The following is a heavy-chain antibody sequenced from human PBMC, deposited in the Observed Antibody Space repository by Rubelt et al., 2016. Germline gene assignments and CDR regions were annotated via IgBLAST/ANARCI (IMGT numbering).Heavy chain of an antibody. D-gene: IGHD5/OR15-5a*01. J-gene: IGHJ4*02. CDR1: GFTFSDHY. CDR2: TRNKANSHTT. Sequence: EVQLVESGGGLVQPGGSLRLSCAASGFTFSDHYMDWVRQAPGKGLEWVGRTRNKANSHTTEYAASVKGRFTISRDDSKNSLYLQMNSLKTEDTAVYYCTTGGLSHWGQGTLVTVSS. CDR3: TTGGLSH. V-gene: IGHV3-72*01.